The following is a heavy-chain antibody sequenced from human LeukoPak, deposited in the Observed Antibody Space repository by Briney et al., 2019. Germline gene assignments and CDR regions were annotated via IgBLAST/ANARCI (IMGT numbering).Heavy chain of an antibody. J-gene: IGHJ4*02. CDR2: ISGRGGST. V-gene: IGHV3-23*01. D-gene: IGHD3-3*01. Sequence: GGSLRLSCAASGFTFSSYAMSWVRQAPGKGLEWVSGISGRGGSTYYADSVKGRFTISRDNSKNTLHLQMNSLRAEGTAVYYCAKGNYDFWSGYYIIDYWGQGTLVTVSS. CDR3: AKGNYDFWSGYYIIDY. CDR1: GFTFSSYA.